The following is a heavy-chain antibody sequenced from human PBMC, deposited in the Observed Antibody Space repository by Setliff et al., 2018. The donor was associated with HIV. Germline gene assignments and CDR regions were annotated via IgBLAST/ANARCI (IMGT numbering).Heavy chain of an antibody. D-gene: IGHD5-12*01. Sequence: SCKASGYTFTDFYIHWVRQAPGQGLEWIGRINPKSGVADYLKKFQGRVTMTTDTSTNTAHMELIRPRFDDTAVYYCARAHFLVAMTRNWFDPWGQGTLVPVSS. V-gene: IGHV1-2*06. J-gene: IGHJ5*02. CDR1: GYTFTDFY. CDR2: INPKSGVA. CDR3: ARAHFLVAMTRNWFDP.